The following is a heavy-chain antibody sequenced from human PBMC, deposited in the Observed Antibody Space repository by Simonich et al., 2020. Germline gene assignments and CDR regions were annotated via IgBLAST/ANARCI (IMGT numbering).Heavy chain of an antibody. V-gene: IGHV3-7*01. J-gene: IGHJ4*02. D-gene: IGHD3-10*01. Sequence: EVQLVESGGGLVQPGGSLRLSCAASGFTFSSYWMSWVRQAPGKGLGWVANIKQDGSKKYYGASVKGRFTISRDNAKNSLYLQMNSLRAEDTAVYYCARDREVYGSGSYYNYWGQGTLVTVSS. CDR2: IKQDGSKK. CDR3: ARDREVYGSGSYYNY. CDR1: GFTFSSYW.